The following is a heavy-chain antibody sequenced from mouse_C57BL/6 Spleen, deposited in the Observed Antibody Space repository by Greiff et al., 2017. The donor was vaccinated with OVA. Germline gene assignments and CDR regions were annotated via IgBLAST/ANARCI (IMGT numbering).Heavy chain of an antibody. Sequence: QVQLQQSGAELVRPGTSVKLSCKASGYTFTSYWMHWVKQRPGQGLEWIGVIDPSDSYTNYNQKFKGNATLTVDTSSSTAYMQLSSLTSEDSAVYYCAREDAMDYWGQGTSVTVSS. J-gene: IGHJ4*01. CDR1: GYTFTSYW. V-gene: IGHV1-59*01. CDR3: AREDAMDY. CDR2: IDPSDSYT.